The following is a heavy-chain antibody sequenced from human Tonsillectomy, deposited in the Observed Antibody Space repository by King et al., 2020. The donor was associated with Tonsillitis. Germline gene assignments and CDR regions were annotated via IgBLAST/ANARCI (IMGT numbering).Heavy chain of an antibody. CDR2: IWYDGSNK. V-gene: IGHV3-33*01. D-gene: IGHD6-6*01. Sequence: VQLVQSGGGVVQPGRSLRLSCAASGFTFSNYAMHWVRQAPGKGLEWVAVIWYDGSNKYYADSVKGRFTISRDNSKNTLYLQMNSLRAGDTAVYYCARAGGGGSSSGADYWGQGTLVTVSS. CDR3: ARAGGGGSSSGADY. J-gene: IGHJ4*02. CDR1: GFTFSNYA.